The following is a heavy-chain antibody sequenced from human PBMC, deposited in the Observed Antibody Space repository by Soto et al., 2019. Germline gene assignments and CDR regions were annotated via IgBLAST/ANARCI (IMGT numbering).Heavy chain of an antibody. J-gene: IGHJ6*03. D-gene: IGHD2-21*01. CDR2: IYYSGST. CDR3: ARSLGEDYYYYMDV. Sequence: PSWTPSLTFTVPDGSISSYYWSWIRQPPGKGLEWIGYIYYSGSTNYNPSLKSRVTISVDTSKNQFSLKLSSVTAADTAVYYCARSLGEDYYYYMDVWGKGTTVTVSS. V-gene: IGHV4-59*01. CDR1: DGSISSYY.